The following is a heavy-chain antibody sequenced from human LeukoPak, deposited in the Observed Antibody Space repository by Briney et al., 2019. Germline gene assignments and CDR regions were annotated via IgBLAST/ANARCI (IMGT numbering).Heavy chain of an antibody. CDR1: GDSVSSTY. CDR2: IYYTGST. V-gene: IGHV4-59*02. D-gene: IGHD3-16*01. CDR3: ARASGGIDH. J-gene: IGHJ4*02. Sequence: PSETLSLTCSVSGDSVSSTYWSWIRQPPGKGLEWIGYIYYTGSTNYNPSLKSRVTISLDPSKKQFSLKLSSVTAADTAVYYCARASGGIDHWGQGTLVTVSS.